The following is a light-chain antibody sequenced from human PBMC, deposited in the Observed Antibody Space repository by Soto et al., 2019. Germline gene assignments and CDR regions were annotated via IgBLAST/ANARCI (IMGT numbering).Light chain of an antibody. CDR3: CSYAGPYTSV. V-gene: IGLV2-11*01. CDR1: SSDVGAYDF. CDR2: DVT. Sequence: QSALTQPRSVSGSPGQSVTISCTGTSSDVGAYDFVSWYQQHPGKAPKLMMSDVTKRPPGVPDRFSGSKSGNTASLTISGLQAEDEADYYCCSYAGPYTSVFGTGTKITVL. J-gene: IGLJ1*01.